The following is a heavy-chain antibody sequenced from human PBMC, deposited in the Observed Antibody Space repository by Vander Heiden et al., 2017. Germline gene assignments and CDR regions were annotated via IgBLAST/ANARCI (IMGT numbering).Heavy chain of an antibody. Sequence: EVQLVQSGAEVRKPGESLKISCKGSGNTFATYWIGWVRQMPGKGLEWMGIIYVDDSDTRYSPSFQGQVTISADKSINTAYLQWSSLKASDTAIYYCARGRGYSPYNWFDPWGQGTLVTVSS. V-gene: IGHV5-51*01. CDR1: GNTFATYW. CDR3: ARGRGYSPYNWFDP. D-gene: IGHD4-4*01. J-gene: IGHJ5*02. CDR2: IYVDDSDT.